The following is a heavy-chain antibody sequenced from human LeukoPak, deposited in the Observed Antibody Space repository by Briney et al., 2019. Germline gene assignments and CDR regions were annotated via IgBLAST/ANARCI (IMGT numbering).Heavy chain of an antibody. Sequence: SETLSLTCTVSGGSISSSNSYWGWVRQPPGKGLEWIGTIYYSGDTYYTPSLKSRASISVDTSKTRFSLKLNSVTAADTAVYFCARRENIIIVPTAHAFDYWGQGTLVTVSS. D-gene: IGHD2/OR15-2a*01. CDR1: GGSISSSNSY. V-gene: IGHV4-39*02. CDR2: IYYSGDT. CDR3: ARRENIIIVPTAHAFDY. J-gene: IGHJ4*02.